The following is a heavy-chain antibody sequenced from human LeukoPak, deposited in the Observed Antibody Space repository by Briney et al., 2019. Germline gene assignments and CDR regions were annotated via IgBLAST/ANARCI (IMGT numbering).Heavy chain of an antibody. CDR3: ARDRANYYMDV. CDR2: ITYNGNT. Sequence: ASVKVSCKTSGYTFATYGITWVRQAPGQGIEWVGYITYNGNTDYAQNLQGSVTMTTDTSTSTAYMELRSLRSDDAAIYYCARDRANYYMDVWGKGTTVIISS. V-gene: IGHV1-18*01. D-gene: IGHD3-10*01. CDR1: GYTFATYG. J-gene: IGHJ6*03.